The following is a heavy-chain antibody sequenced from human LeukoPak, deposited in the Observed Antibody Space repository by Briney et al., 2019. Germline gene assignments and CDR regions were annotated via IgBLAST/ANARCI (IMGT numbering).Heavy chain of an antibody. CDR2: ISAYSGNT. CDR3: ARLLDCSSTSCYTNWFDP. Sequence: PVASVKVSCKASGYTFTSYGISWVRQAPGQGLEWMGWISAYSGNTNYAQKFQGRVTMTTDTSTSTAYMELRSLRSDDTDVYYCARLLDCSSTSCYTNWFDPWGQGTLVAVSS. CDR1: GYTFTSYG. V-gene: IGHV1-18*01. D-gene: IGHD2-2*02. J-gene: IGHJ5*02.